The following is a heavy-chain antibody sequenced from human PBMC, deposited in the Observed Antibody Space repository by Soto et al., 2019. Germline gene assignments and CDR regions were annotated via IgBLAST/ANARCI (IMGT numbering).Heavy chain of an antibody. CDR3: ARLPGIAPAGLPFDY. J-gene: IGHJ4*02. CDR2: ISAYNGNT. D-gene: IGHD6-13*01. V-gene: IGHV1-18*01. CDR1: GYTFTSYG. Sequence: QVQLVQSGAEVKKPGASVKVSCKASGYTFTSYGISWVRQAPGQGLEWMGWISAYNGNTNYAQKLQGRVTMTTDTSTRKAYMELRSLRSEDTAVYYCARLPGIAPAGLPFDYWGQGTLVTVSS.